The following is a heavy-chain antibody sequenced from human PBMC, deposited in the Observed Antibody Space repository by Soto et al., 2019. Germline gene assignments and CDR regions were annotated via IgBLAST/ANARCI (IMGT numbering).Heavy chain of an antibody. D-gene: IGHD2-15*01. V-gene: IGHV3-9*01. Sequence: GGSLRLSCAASGFTFDDYAMHWVRQAPGKGLEWVSGISWNSGSIGYADSVKGRFTISRDNAKNSLYLQMNSLRAEDTALYYCAKDMGRTRYCSGGSCYGFGAFDIWGQGTMLTVSS. CDR2: ISWNSGSI. CDR1: GFTFDDYA. CDR3: AKDMGRTRYCSGGSCYGFGAFDI. J-gene: IGHJ3*02.